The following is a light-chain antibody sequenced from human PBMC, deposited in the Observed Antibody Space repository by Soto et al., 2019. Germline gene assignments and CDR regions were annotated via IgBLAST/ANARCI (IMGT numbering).Light chain of an antibody. J-gene: IGKJ3*01. CDR1: QGISSY. V-gene: IGKV1-8*01. CDR3: QQYYSYPFT. Sequence: AIRMTQSPSSFSASTGDRVTITCRASQGISSYLAWYQQKPGKAPKLLIYAASTLQSGVPSRFSGGGSGTVFTLTISCLQSEDFANYYCQQYYSYPFTFGPGTKVDIK. CDR2: AAS.